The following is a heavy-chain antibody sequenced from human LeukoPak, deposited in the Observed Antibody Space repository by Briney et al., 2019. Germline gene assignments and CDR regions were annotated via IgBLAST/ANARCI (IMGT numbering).Heavy chain of an antibody. CDR2: ISSSSSYI. CDR1: GFTFSSYS. D-gene: IGHD1-26*01. CDR3: ARDHDSGSYYGY. J-gene: IGHJ4*02. V-gene: IGHV3-21*01. Sequence: PGGSLRLSCAASGFTFSSYSMNWVRQAPGKGLEWVSSISSSSSYIYYADSVKGRFTISRDNAKNSLYLQMNSLRAEDTAVYYCARDHDSGSYYGYWGQGTLVTASS.